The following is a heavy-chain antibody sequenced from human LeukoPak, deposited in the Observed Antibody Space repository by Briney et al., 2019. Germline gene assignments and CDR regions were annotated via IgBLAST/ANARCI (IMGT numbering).Heavy chain of an antibody. V-gene: IGHV1-18*01. J-gene: IGHJ4*02. CDR1: GYTFTNYG. D-gene: IGHD2-2*01. CDR3: STEDKYCGSANCGKY. Sequence: VASVKVSCKASGYTFTNYGISWVRQAPGQGLEWVGWISAYNGNTNYAQNLQDRVTMTTDTSTSAAYMELRSLISDDTAVYYCSTEDKYCGSANCGKYWGQGTLVTVSS. CDR2: ISAYNGNT.